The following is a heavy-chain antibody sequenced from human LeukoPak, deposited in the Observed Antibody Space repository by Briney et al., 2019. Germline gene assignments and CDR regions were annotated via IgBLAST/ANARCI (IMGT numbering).Heavy chain of an antibody. V-gene: IGHV1-2*02. J-gene: IGHJ4*02. Sequence: ASVKVSCKTSGYTFSAYYMHWVRLAPGQGLEWMGWINPTSGDTNYAQKFQGRATMTRDTSTSTAYMDLSRLRSDDTAVYFCARDLGLVKAAVAGRGIDYWGQGTLVAVSS. CDR1: GYTFSAYY. CDR2: INPTSGDT. D-gene: IGHD6-19*01. CDR3: ARDLGLVKAAVAGRGIDY.